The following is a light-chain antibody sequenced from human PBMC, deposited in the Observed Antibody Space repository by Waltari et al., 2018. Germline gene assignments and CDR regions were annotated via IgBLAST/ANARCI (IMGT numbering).Light chain of an antibody. Sequence: DIQMTQSPSTLSASVGDRVTIPCRASQSVGTWLAWYQQKPGKAPKLLIYMASSLESGVPSRFSGSGSGTEFTLTISSLQPDDFATYSCQQYSSFSTFGPGTKVDI. J-gene: IGKJ2*01. V-gene: IGKV1-5*03. CDR1: QSVGTW. CDR3: QQYSSFST. CDR2: MAS.